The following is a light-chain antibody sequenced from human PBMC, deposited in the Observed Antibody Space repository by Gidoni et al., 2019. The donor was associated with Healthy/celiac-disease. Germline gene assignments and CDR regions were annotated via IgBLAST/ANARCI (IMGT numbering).Light chain of an antibody. CDR2: EDN. CDR3: QSYDSSTWV. V-gene: IGLV6-57*02. J-gene: IGLJ3*02. Sequence: NFMLTRPHSVSESPGKTVTISCTGSSGSIASNYVQWYQQRPGSAPTTVIYEDNQRPSGVPDRFAGSIDSSSNSASLTISGLKTEDEADYYCQSYDSSTWVFGGGTKLTVL. CDR1: SGSIASNY.